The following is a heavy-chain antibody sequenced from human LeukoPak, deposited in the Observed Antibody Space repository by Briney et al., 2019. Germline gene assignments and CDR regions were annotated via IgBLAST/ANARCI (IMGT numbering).Heavy chain of an antibody. CDR1: GFTFSSYA. CDR2: ISGSGGGT. J-gene: IGHJ4*02. D-gene: IGHD6-19*01. CDR3: AKEERSSSGWPFDY. Sequence: GGSLRLSCAASGFTFSSYAMSWFRQAPGKGLEWVSAISGSGGGTYYADSVKGRFTISRDNSKNTLFLQMNSLRAEDTAVYYCAKEERSSSGWPFDYWGQGTLVTVSS. V-gene: IGHV3-23*01.